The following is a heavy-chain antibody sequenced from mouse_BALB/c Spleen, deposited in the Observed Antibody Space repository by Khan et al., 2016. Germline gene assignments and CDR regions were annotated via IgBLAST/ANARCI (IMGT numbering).Heavy chain of an antibody. J-gene: IGHJ3*01. CDR3: ARWEFAY. CDR1: GYTFTDYG. V-gene: IGHV9-1*02. Sequence: QIQLVQSGPELKKPGETVKISCKACGYTFTDYGMNWVKQAPGKGLKWMGWINTNTGEPTYVDDFKGRFAFSVETSAFTAYLQINNLKNEDMATDSCARWEFAYWGQGTLVTVSA. CDR2: INTNTGEP. D-gene: IGHD4-1*01.